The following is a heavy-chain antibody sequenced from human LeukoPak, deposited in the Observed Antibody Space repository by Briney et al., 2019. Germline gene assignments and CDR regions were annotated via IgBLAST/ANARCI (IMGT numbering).Heavy chain of an antibody. Sequence: SETLSLTCAVYGGSFSGYYWSWIRQPPGKGREGMGEINHRGSTNYNPSLKSRVTISVDTSKHQFSLKLGAVTAADSAVYYCAREGTGYNAFDIWGQGKMVTVSS. CDR2: INHRGST. J-gene: IGHJ3*02. D-gene: IGHD3-9*01. CDR1: GGSFSGYY. V-gene: IGHV4-34*01. CDR3: AREGTGYNAFDI.